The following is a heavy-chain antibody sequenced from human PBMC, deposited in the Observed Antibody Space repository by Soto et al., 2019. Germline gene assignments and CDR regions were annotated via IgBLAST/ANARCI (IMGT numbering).Heavy chain of an antibody. CDR1: GGSISSSSYY. D-gene: IGHD5-18*01. V-gene: IGHV4-39*01. Sequence: QLQLQESGPGLVKPSETLSLTCTVSGGSISSSSYYWGWIRQPPGKGLEWIGSIYYSGSTYYNPSPKSRVTISVDTSNTQFSLRLSSVTAADTAVYYCAGRGFSYGSTYNWLDPWGQGTLVTVSS. J-gene: IGHJ5*02. CDR3: AGRGFSYGSTYNWLDP. CDR2: IYYSGST.